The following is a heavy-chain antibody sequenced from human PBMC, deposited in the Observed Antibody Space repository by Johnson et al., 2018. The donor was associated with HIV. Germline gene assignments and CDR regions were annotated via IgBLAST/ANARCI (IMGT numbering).Heavy chain of an antibody. V-gene: IGHV3-11*04. D-gene: IGHD7-27*01. CDR1: GFTFSDYD. CDR2: IWCSGSTI. J-gene: IGHJ3*02. CDR3: AIDGDLRTPDAFDI. Sequence: QVQLVESGGGLVKPGGSLRLSCAASGFTFSDYDMRWIRQAPGKGLEWIAYIWCSGSTIYYADSVKGRFTISRDNAKNSLYLQMHSLRAEDTDVYYCAIDGDLRTPDAFDIWGQGTMVTVSS.